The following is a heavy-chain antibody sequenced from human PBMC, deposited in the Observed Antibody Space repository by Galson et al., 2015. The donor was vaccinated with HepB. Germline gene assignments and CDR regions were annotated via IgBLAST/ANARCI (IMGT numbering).Heavy chain of an antibody. D-gene: IGHD3-10*01. J-gene: IGHJ6*02. Sequence: SVKVSCKASGYTFTGYYMHWVRQAPGQGLEWMGRINPNSGGTNYAQKFQGRATMTRDTSTSTVYMELSSLRSGDTAVYYCAYWKRGRGEYYYYGMDVWGQGTTVTVSS. CDR1: GYTFTGYY. CDR3: AYWKRGRGEYYYYGMDV. V-gene: IGHV1-2*06. CDR2: INPNSGGT.